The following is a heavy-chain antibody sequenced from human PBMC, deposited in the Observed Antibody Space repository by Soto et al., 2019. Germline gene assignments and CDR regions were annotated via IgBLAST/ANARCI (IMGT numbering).Heavy chain of an antibody. J-gene: IGHJ6*03. Sequence: QVQLVQSGAEVKKPGSSVKVSCEASGGSFTSYIFTWVRQAPGQGLEWMGRVIPIQGTANYALKFQDRVTNRWDKTNNTIFIEPKSLGRERPALYLFGERFGFVVHAYMGLLGKGTNGTLPS. CDR1: GGSFTSYI. D-gene: IGHD2-21*01. CDR3: GERFGFVVHAYMGL. CDR2: VIPIQGTA. V-gene: IGHV1-69*08.